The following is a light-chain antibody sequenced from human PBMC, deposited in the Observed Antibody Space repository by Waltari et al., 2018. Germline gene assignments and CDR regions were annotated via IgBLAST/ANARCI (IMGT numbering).Light chain of an antibody. Sequence: SYVLTQPPSVSVAPGQTASITCGGIHIGSKSVHWYQQKPGQAPVVVVYDDSDRPSGIPERFSGSNAGNTATLTISRVEAGDEADFFCHVWDSSRDLEVFGGGTKLTVL. CDR1: HIGSKS. CDR3: HVWDSSRDLEV. J-gene: IGLJ3*02. V-gene: IGLV3-21*02. CDR2: DDS.